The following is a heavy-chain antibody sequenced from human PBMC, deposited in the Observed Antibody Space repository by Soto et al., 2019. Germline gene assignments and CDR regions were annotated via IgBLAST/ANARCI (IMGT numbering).Heavy chain of an antibody. Sequence: GESLKISCKGSGYSFTSYWIGWVRQMPGKGLEWMGIIYPGDSDTRYSPSFQGRVTISADKSISTAYLQWSSLKASDTAMYYCARAERDTAMVTGYYYGTDVWGQGTTVTVSS. D-gene: IGHD5-18*01. V-gene: IGHV5-51*01. CDR3: ARAERDTAMVTGYYYGTDV. J-gene: IGHJ6*02. CDR1: GYSFTSYW. CDR2: IYPGDSDT.